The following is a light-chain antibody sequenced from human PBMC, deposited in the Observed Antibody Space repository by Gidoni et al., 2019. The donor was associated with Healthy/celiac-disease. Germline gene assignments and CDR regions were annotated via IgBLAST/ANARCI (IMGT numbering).Light chain of an antibody. CDR3: QQSYSTPWT. J-gene: IGKJ1*01. CDR2: AAS. CDR1: QSISSY. V-gene: IGKV1-39*01. Sequence: DIQLTQSPSSLSASVGDRVTITCRASQSISSYLNGYQQKPGKAPKLLIYAASSLQSGVPSRFSGSGSGTDFTLTISRLQPEDFATYSCQQSYSTPWTVGQGTKVEIK.